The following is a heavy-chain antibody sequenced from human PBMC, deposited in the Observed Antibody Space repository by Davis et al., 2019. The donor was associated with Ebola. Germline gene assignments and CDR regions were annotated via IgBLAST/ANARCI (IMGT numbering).Heavy chain of an antibody. Sequence: GESLKISCAASGFTFRSYWMSWVRQAPGKGLEWLTFIQYDGNNKHYADSVKGRFTISRDNSKNTLYLQVNSLRPEDTAVYYCARGTHYAHDYWGQGTLVTVSS. D-gene: IGHD2-2*01. CDR2: IQYDGNNK. CDR1: GFTFRSYW. V-gene: IGHV3-30*02. CDR3: ARGTHYAHDY. J-gene: IGHJ4*02.